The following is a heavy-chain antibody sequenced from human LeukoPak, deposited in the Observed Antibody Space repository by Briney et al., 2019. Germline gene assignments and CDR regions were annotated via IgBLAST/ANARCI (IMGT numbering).Heavy chain of an antibody. CDR2: INHSGST. J-gene: IGHJ4*02. V-gene: IGHV4-34*01. CDR3: AREYYYDSSGYPDY. Sequence: SETVSLTCAVYGGSFSGYYWSWIRQPPGKGLEWIGEINHSGSTNYNPSLKSRVTISVDTSKNQFSLKLSSVTAADTAVYYRAREYYYDSSGYPDYWGQGTLVTVSS. CDR1: GGSFSGYY. D-gene: IGHD3-22*01.